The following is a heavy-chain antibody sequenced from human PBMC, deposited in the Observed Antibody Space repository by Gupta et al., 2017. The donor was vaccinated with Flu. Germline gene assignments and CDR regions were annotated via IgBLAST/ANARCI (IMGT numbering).Heavy chain of an antibody. CDR2: IWYDGSNK. CDR1: GFPFSSYG. Sequence: QVQLVESGGGVVQPGRSLRLSCAASGFPFSSYGLHWVRQAPGKGLEWVAVIWYDGSNKYYADSVKGRFTISRDNSKNTLYLQMNSLRAEDTAVYYCARVFYGANQYSSGWYYFDYWGQGTLVTVSS. CDR3: ARVFYGANQYSSGWYYFDY. J-gene: IGHJ4*02. D-gene: IGHD6-19*01. V-gene: IGHV3-33*01.